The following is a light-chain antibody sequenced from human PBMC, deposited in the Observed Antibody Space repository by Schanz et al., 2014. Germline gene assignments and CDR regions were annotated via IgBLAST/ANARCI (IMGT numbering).Light chain of an antibody. V-gene: IGLV2-11*01. Sequence: QSALTQPRSVSGSPGQSVTISCTGTSSDVGDYIYVSWYQQHPGKAPKLMIYDVSKRPSGVPDRFSGSKTGNTASLTVSGLQAEDEADYYCSSYAGPSTLVFGGRTKLTVL. CDR2: DVS. CDR3: SSYAGPSTLV. J-gene: IGLJ2*01. CDR1: SSDVGDYIY.